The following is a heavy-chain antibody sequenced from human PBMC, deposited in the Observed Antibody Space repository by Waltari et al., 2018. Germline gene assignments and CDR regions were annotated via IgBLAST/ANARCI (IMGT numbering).Heavy chain of an antibody. CDR2: IYPGDSET. V-gene: IGHV5-51*01. CDR1: GYSCSRYW. Sequence: EVQLVQSGAEVKKPGESLKISCKGSGYSCSRYWNGGVRQMPGKGLEWMGIIYPGDSETKYSPAFQGQVTFSADKSINTAYLQWNSLKDSDSAMYYCARQDVAVVVDVLDAFNIWGQGTKVTVSS. D-gene: IGHD2-15*01. J-gene: IGHJ3*02. CDR3: ARQDVAVVVDVLDAFNI.